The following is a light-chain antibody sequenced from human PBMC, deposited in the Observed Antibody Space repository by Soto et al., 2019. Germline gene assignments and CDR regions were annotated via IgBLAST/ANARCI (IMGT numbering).Light chain of an antibody. CDR2: DDT. Sequence: SSELTQPPSLSLAPGQTATITCGGNNIGSKSVHWYQHKPGQAPVLVVYDDTDRPSGIPERFSGSNSGNTAALTISRVEAGDEADYYCQVWDGSSDHEEWVFGGGTQLTVL. J-gene: IGLJ3*02. CDR1: NIGSKS. V-gene: IGLV3-21*02. CDR3: QVWDGSSDHEEWV.